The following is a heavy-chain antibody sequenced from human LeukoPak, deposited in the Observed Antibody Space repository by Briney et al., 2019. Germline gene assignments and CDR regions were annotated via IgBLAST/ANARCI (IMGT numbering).Heavy chain of an antibody. CDR3: AKDASSGYRTYVPFDY. Sequence: PGGSLRLSCVASGFTFSFYAMSWVRQAPGKGLEWVSAISGSGGSTHYADSVKGRFTISRDNSKNTLYLQMNSLRAEDTAVYHCAKDASSGYRTYVPFDYWGQGTLVTVSS. CDR1: GFTFSFYA. D-gene: IGHD3-22*01. CDR2: ISGSGGST. J-gene: IGHJ4*02. V-gene: IGHV3-23*01.